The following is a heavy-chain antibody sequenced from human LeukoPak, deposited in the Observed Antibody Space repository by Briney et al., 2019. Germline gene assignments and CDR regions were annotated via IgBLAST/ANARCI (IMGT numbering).Heavy chain of an antibody. J-gene: IGHJ3*02. Sequence: GGSLRLSCAASGFTFSSYEMNWVRQAPGKGLEWVSYISSSGSTIYYADSVKGRFTISRDNAKNSLYLQMNSLRAEDTAVYYCARAGRRRWLQGRSAFDIWGQGTVVTVSS. V-gene: IGHV3-48*03. CDR2: ISSSGSTI. D-gene: IGHD5-24*01. CDR3: ARAGRRRWLQGRSAFDI. CDR1: GFTFSSYE.